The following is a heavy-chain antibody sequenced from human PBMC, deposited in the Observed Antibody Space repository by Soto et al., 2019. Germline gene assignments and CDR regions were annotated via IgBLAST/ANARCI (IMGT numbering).Heavy chain of an antibody. V-gene: IGHV4-59*01. CDR1: GGSISSYY. D-gene: IGHD3-10*01. J-gene: IGHJ4*02. CDR2: IYYNGTT. CDR3: ARGGPGPYYYGSGEFDY. Sequence: SETLSLTCTVSGGSISSYYWSWIRQPPGKGLEWIGYIYYNGTTNYNPSLNSRVTISIDTSKNQFSLKLSSVTAADTAVYFCARGGPGPYYYGSGEFDYWGQGTLVTVSS.